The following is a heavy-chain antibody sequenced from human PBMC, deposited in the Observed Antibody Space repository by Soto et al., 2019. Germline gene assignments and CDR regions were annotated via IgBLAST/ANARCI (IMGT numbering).Heavy chain of an antibody. V-gene: IGHV1-69*08. CDR3: ARDRGGYCSGGSCYLDYYYYGMDV. CDR2: IIPILGIA. D-gene: IGHD2-15*01. CDR1: GGTFSSYT. J-gene: IGHJ6*02. Sequence: QVQLVQSGAEVKKPGSSVKVSCKASGGTFSSYTISWVRQAPGQGLEWMGRIIPILGIANYAQKFQGRVTITADKSTSTAYMELSSLRSEDPAVYYCARDRGGYCSGGSCYLDYYYYGMDVWGQGTTVTVSS.